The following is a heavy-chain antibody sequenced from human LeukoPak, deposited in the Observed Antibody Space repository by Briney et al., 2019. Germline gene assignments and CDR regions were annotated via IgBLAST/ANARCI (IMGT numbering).Heavy chain of an antibody. Sequence: SETLSLTCSVSGASISSYYWSWIRQPPGKGLEWIEYLFHSGSTNYNPSLKSRVTISVDTSKNQFSLKLNSVTAADTAVYYCARAGASYSFDYWGQGTLVTVSS. CDR2: LFHSGST. CDR3: ARAGASYSFDY. V-gene: IGHV4-59*01. CDR1: GASISSYY. D-gene: IGHD2-21*01. J-gene: IGHJ4*02.